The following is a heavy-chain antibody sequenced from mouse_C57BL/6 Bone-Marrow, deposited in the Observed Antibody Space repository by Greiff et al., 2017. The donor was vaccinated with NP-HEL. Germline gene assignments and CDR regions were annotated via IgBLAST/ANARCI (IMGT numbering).Heavy chain of an antibody. V-gene: IGHV1-50*01. CDR3: ARRGGGGSSSYLYFDV. J-gene: IGHJ1*03. Sequence: QVQLQQPGAELVKPGASVKLSCKASGYTFTSYWMQWVKQRPGQGLEWIGEIDPSDSYTNYNQKFKGKATLPVDTSSSTAYMQLSSLTSEDSAVYYWARRGGGGSSSYLYFDVWGTGTTVTVSS. CDR2: IDPSDSYT. D-gene: IGHD1-1*01. CDR1: GYTFTSYW.